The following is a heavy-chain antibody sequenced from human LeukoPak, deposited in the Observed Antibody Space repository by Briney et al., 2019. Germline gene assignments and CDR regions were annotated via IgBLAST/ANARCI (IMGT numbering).Heavy chain of an antibody. CDR2: TYYRSKWYN. D-gene: IGHD3-22*01. J-gene: IGHJ4*02. Sequence: SQTLSLSCAISGDSVSGNSAAWNWIRQSPSRGLEWLGRTYYRSKWYNDYAVSVKSRITINPDTSKNQISLQLNSVTPEDTAVYYCARHYYESSGSPIFDYWGQQTLVTVSS. CDR3: ARHYYESSGSPIFDY. V-gene: IGHV6-1*01. CDR1: GDSVSGNSAA.